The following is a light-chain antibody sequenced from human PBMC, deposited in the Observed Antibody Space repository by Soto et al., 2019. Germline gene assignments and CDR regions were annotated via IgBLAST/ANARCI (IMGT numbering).Light chain of an antibody. J-gene: IGLJ3*02. Sequence: QSALTQPASVSGSPGQSITISCTGTSSDVGSYNLVSWYQQHPGKAPKLMIYEGSKRPSGVSNRFSGSKSGNTASLTISGLQPEDEGDYYCSAYTARSTLVFGGGTKVTVL. V-gene: IGLV2-14*02. CDR2: EGS. CDR3: SAYTARSTLV. CDR1: SSDVGSYNL.